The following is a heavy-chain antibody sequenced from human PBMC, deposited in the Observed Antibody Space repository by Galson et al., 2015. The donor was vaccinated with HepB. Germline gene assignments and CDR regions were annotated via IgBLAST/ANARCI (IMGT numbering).Heavy chain of an antibody. CDR2: ISGSGDST. CDR3: ARKGPPRDAFDV. Sequence: SLRLSCAASGFTFSSYAMSWVRQAPGKGLEWVSAISGSGDSTYYADSVKGQFTISRDNSKNTLFLQMNSLRAEDAALYYCARKGPPRDAFDVWGRGTVVTVSS. J-gene: IGHJ3*01. CDR1: GFTFSSYA. V-gene: IGHV3-23*01.